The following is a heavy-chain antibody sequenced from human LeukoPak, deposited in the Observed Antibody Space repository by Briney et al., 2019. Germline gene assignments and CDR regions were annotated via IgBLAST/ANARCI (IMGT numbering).Heavy chain of an antibody. J-gene: IGHJ6*02. CDR3: ARGSSSSTYYYYYYGMDV. D-gene: IGHD6-6*01. CDR2: ISAYNGST. Sequence: GASVKVSCKASGYTFTSYGISWVRQAPGQGLEWMGWISAYNGSTNYAQKLQGRVTMTTDTSTSTAYMELRSLRSDDTAVYYCARGSSSSTYYYYYYGMDVWGQGTTVTVSS. V-gene: IGHV1-18*01. CDR1: GYTFTSYG.